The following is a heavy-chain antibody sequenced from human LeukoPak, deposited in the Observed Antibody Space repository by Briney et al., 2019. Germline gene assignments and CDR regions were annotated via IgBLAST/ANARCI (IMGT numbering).Heavy chain of an antibody. V-gene: IGHV3-23*01. CDR1: GFTISSYA. J-gene: IGHJ4*02. CDR3: AKADTIFGVVTPFDC. CDR2: ISGSGGST. D-gene: IGHD3-3*01. Sequence: GGSLTLSCAASGFTISSYAMSWVRQAPGKGLEWVSAISGSGGSTYYADSVKGRFTISRDNSKNTLYLQMNSLRAEDTAVYYCAKADTIFGVVTPFDCWGQGTLVTVSS.